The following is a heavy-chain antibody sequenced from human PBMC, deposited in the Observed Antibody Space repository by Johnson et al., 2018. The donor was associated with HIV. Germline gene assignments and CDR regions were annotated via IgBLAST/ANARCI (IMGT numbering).Heavy chain of an antibody. CDR2: IFSLGSA. CDR3: ARDGRDLVTRGSFDI. CDR1: GITASSNY. Sequence: VQLVESGGGLVQPGGSLRLSCAASGITASSNYMRWVRQAPGKGLEWVSVIFSLGSAYYADSVKGRFIISRDNSKNMLYLQMNSLRPEDTAVYYCARDGRDLVTRGSFDIWGQGTVVTVSS. J-gene: IGHJ3*02. D-gene: IGHD3-9*01. V-gene: IGHV3-66*01.